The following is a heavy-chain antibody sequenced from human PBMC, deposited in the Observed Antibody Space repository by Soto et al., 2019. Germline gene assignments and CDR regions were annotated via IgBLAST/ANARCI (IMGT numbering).Heavy chain of an antibody. CDR1: GFTFSNAW. D-gene: IGHD5-12*01. J-gene: IGHJ4*02. CDR2: IKSKTDGGTT. V-gene: IGHV3-15*01. CDR3: TTEIYSGYDSNENDY. Sequence: SGGSLRLSCAASGFTFSNAWMSWVSQAPGKGLEWVGRIKSKTDGGTTDYAAPVKGRFTISRDDSKNTLYLQMNSLKTEDTAVYCCTTEIYSGYDSNENDYWGQGTLVTVSS.